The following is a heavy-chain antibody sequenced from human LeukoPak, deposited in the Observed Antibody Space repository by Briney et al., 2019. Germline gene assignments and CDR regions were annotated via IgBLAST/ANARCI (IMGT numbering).Heavy chain of an antibody. D-gene: IGHD3-10*01. CDR2: ISSSSSYI. CDR1: GFTFSSYE. J-gene: IGHJ4*02. CDR3: ARGGKLTMLRGVIDY. Sequence: GALRLSCAASGFTFSSYEMNWVRQAPGKGLEWVSYISSSSSYIYYADSVKGRFTISRDNAKNSLYLQMNSLRDEDTAVYYCARGGKLTMLRGVIDYWGQGTLVTVSS. V-gene: IGHV3-21*05.